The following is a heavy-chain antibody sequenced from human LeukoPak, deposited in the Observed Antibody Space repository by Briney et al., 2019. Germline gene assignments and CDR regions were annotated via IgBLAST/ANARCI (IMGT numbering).Heavy chain of an antibody. CDR2: INPNSGGT. CDR1: GYTFTGYY. D-gene: IGHD5-18*01. Sequence: ASVKVSCKASGYTFTGYYMHWVRQAPGQGLEWMGWINPNSGGTNYAQKFRGRVTMTRDTSTSTVYMELSSLRSEDTAVYYCARDRFVDTAMVIGWFDPWGQGTLVTVSS. J-gene: IGHJ5*02. V-gene: IGHV1-2*02. CDR3: ARDRFVDTAMVIGWFDP.